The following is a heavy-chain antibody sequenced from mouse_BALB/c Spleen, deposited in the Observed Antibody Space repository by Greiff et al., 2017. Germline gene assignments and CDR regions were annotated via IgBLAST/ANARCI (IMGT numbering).Heavy chain of an antibody. CDR2: IYPGDGDT. Sequence: QVQLQQSGAELARPGASVKLSCKASGYTFTSYWMQWVKQRPGQGLEWIGAIYPGDGDTRYTQKFKGKATLTADKSSSTAYMQLSSLASEDSAVYYCARMITTEGYYAMDYWGQGTSVTVSS. J-gene: IGHJ4*01. V-gene: IGHV1-87*01. CDR3: ARMITTEGYYAMDY. D-gene: IGHD2-4*01. CDR1: GYTFTSYW.